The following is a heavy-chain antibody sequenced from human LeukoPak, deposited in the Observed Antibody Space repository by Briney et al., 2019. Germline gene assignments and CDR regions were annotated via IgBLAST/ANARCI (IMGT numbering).Heavy chain of an antibody. V-gene: IGHV3-48*04. CDR2: ISSSGSTI. CDR1: GFTFSSYW. J-gene: IGHJ4*02. D-gene: IGHD3-10*01. Sequence: PTGGSLRLSCAASGFTFSSYWMNWVRQAPGKGLEWVSYISSSGSTIYYADSVKGRFTISRDNAKNSLYLQMNSLRAEDTAVYYCARDSSIGSGSYCHDYWGQGTLVTVSS. CDR3: ARDSSIGSGSYCHDY.